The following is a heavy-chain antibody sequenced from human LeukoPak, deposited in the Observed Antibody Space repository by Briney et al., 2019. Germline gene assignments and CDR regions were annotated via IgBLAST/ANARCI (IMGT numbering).Heavy chain of an antibody. J-gene: IGHJ4*02. CDR3: ARGGSHSSGWYDGSINFDY. V-gene: IGHV4-59*01. D-gene: IGHD6-19*01. Sequence: SETLSLTCTVSGGSISSYYWSWIRQPPGKGLEWIGYIYYSGSTNYNPSLKSRVTISVDTSKNQFSLKLSSVTAADTAVYYCARGGSHSSGWYDGSINFDYWGQGTLVTVSS. CDR1: GGSISSYY. CDR2: IYYSGST.